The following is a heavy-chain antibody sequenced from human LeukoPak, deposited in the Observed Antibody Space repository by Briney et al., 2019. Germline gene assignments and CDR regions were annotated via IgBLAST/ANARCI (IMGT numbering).Heavy chain of an antibody. CDR3: ARGGGLDV. V-gene: IGHV3-7*03. CDR1: GVTFSSYW. D-gene: IGHD3-16*01. CDR2: INHNGNVN. Sequence: GGSLRLSCEASGVTFSSYWMNWARQGPGEGLEWVASINHNGNVNYYVDSVKGRFTIARYNAKNSLYLQMSNLRAEDTAVYFCARGGGLDVWGQGATVTVSS. J-gene: IGHJ6*02.